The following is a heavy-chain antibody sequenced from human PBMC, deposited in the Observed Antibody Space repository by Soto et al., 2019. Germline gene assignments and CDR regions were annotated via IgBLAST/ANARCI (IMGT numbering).Heavy chain of an antibody. CDR3: ASSRAGSGPT. CDR2: IYYSGST. J-gene: IGHJ4*02. CDR1: GGSISSYY. D-gene: IGHD6-19*01. Sequence: QVQLQESGPGLVKPSETLSLTCTVSGGSISSYYWSWIRQPPGKGLEWSGYIYYSGSTNYNPSRKNRATISVDTSKNQFSLTLSSVTAADTAVYYCASSRAGSGPTWGQGTLVTVSS. V-gene: IGHV4-59*01.